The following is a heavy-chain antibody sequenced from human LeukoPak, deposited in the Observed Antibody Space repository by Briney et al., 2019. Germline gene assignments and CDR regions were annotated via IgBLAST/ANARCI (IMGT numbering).Heavy chain of an antibody. Sequence: GGSLRLSCAASGFTFSSYEINWVRQAPGKGLEWVSYISSSGSTIYYADSVKGRFTISRENAKNSLYLQMNSLRAGDTAVYYCARSRSGWFDPWGQGTLVTVSS. V-gene: IGHV3-48*03. D-gene: IGHD3-10*01. CDR1: GFTFSSYE. J-gene: IGHJ5*02. CDR2: ISSSGSTI. CDR3: ARSRSGWFDP.